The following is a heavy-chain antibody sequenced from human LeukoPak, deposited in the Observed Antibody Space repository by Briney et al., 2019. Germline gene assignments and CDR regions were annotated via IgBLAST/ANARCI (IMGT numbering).Heavy chain of an antibody. CDR2: IYYSGST. J-gene: IGHJ3*02. Sequence: SETLSLTCTVSGGSISSYYWSWIRQPPGKGLEWIGYIYYSGSTNYNSSLKSRVTISVDTSKNQFSLKLSSVTAVDTAVYYCARDRTGEPAFDIWGQGTMVTVSS. CDR3: ARDRTGEPAFDI. CDR1: GGSISSYY. D-gene: IGHD7-27*01. V-gene: IGHV4-59*01.